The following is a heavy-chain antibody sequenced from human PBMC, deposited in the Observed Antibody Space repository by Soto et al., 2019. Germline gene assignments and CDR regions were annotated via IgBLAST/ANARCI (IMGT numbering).Heavy chain of an antibody. J-gene: IGHJ4*02. D-gene: IGHD1-26*01. CDR2: INPSGSGT. CDR3: ARVVGGGSYYFEY. CDR1: GYTFSTYY. V-gene: IGHV1-46*01. Sequence: GASVKVSCKASGYTFSTYYIHWVRQVPGQGLEWMGIINPSGSGTSYAQKFQGRVTMTRDTSTSTVHMELSSLRSEDTAVYYCARVVGGGSYYFEYWGQGTLVTVSS.